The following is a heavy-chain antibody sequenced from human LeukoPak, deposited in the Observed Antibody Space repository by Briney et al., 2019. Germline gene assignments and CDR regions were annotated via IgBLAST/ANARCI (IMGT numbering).Heavy chain of an antibody. V-gene: IGHV3-9*01. CDR3: VRAGGSGSVYYYYRGV. CDR1: GFTFDDYA. Sequence: GGSLRLSCAASGFTFDDYAMHWVRDAPGKGLEWVSAIGWNSANIAYADPVKGRFTISRDNTKNSLFLQMNSLRAEDTALYYWVRAGGSGSVYYYYRGVWGKGTTVTVSS. CDR2: IGWNSANI. D-gene: IGHD3-10*01. J-gene: IGHJ6*03.